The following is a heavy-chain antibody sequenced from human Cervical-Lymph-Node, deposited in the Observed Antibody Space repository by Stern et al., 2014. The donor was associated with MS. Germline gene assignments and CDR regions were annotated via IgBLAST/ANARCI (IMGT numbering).Heavy chain of an antibody. Sequence: VQLVESGSEMRRPGASVKVSCKASGYTFSNYGLSWVRQAPGQVLEWMGWISPYKGNTHSAQKFQGRVSMTTDTSTSTAYMELRSLRSDDTAVYYCARDPTQWQTLEYFQQWGQGTKVTVSS. CDR2: ISPYKGNT. J-gene: IGHJ1*01. CDR3: ARDPTQWQTLEYFQQ. CDR1: GYTFSNYG. V-gene: IGHV1-18*01. D-gene: IGHD6-19*01.